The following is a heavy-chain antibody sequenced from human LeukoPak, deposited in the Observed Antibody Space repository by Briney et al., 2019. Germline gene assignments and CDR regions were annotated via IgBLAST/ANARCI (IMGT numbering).Heavy chain of an antibody. Sequence: GESLKISCEGSGYSFTSYWIGWVRQMPGKGLEWMGIIYPGDSDTRYSPSFQGQVTISADKSISTAYLQWSSLKASDTAMYYCASYDYDSSGYHIRGFDYWGQGTLVTVSS. CDR2: IYPGDSDT. CDR1: GYSFTSYW. CDR3: ASYDYDSSGYHIRGFDY. D-gene: IGHD3-22*01. V-gene: IGHV5-51*01. J-gene: IGHJ4*02.